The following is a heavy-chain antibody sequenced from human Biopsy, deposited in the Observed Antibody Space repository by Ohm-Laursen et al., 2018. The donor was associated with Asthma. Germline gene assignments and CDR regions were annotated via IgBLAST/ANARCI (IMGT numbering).Heavy chain of an antibody. D-gene: IGHD6-19*01. CDR3: ARDSYSSGLYDDFES. V-gene: IGHV3-30*03. Sequence: SLRLSCTASGFTFSNYGMHLVRQAPGKGLEWVAVISFDGSNKDYADSVKGRFTISRDNAKNSLYLQMNSLRAEDTAVYYCARDSYSSGLYDDFESWGQGTLVTVSS. CDR1: GFTFSNYG. J-gene: IGHJ4*02. CDR2: ISFDGSNK.